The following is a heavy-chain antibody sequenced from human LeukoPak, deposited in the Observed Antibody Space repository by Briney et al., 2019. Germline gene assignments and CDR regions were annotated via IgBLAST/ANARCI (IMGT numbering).Heavy chain of an antibody. D-gene: IGHD2-15*01. J-gene: IGHJ5*02. CDR1: GFTFSSSA. V-gene: IGHV3-30*04. CDR3: ARDLEDCSGGSCYSWFDP. CDR2: ISYDGRNK. Sequence: GGSLRLSCAASGFTFSSSAMHWVRQAPGKGLEGVAVISYDGRNKYYADSVKGRFTISRDNSKNTLYLQMNSLRAEDTAVYYCARDLEDCSGGSCYSWFDPWGQGTLVTVSS.